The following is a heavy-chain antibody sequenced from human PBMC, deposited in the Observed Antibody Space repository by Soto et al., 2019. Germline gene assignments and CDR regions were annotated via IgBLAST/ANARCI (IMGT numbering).Heavy chain of an antibody. CDR1: GYTFTSYA. V-gene: IGHV7-4-1*01. CDR3: ARTTVYDYVWGSDSYEYYYYGMEV. D-gene: IGHD3-16*02. J-gene: IGHJ6*02. CDR2: INTNTGNP. Sequence: AVKVSCKASGYTFTSYAMNWVRQAPGQGLEWMGWINTNTGNPTYAQGFTGRFVFSLDTSVSTAYLQICSLKAEDTAVYYCARTTVYDYVWGSDSYEYYYYGMEVWG.